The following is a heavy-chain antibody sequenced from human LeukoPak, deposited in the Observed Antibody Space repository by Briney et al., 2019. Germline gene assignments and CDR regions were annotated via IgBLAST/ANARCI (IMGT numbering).Heavy chain of an antibody. CDR2: ISSSSSYI. CDR3: ARQRRVAVNWFDP. J-gene: IGHJ5*02. CDR1: GFTFSSYG. D-gene: IGHD6-25*01. V-gene: IGHV3-21*05. Sequence: GGSLRLSCAASGFTFSSYGMGWVRQAPGKGLEWVSYISSSSSYIYYADSVKGRFTISRDNAKNSLYLQMNSLRAEDTAVYYCARQRRVAVNWFDPWGQGTLVTVSS.